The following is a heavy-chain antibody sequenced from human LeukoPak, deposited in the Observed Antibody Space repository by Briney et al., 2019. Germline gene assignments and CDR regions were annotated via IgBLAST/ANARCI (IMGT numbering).Heavy chain of an antibody. CDR3: TKYTGSNGDFRFDS. Sequence: SETLSLTCSVSGASISSYYWSWGRQPPGKGLEWIGYIYYSGSTNYNPSLKSRVTISVDTSKNQFSLKLNSVTAADTAVYYCTKYTGSNGDFRFDSWGQGTLVTVSS. J-gene: IGHJ4*02. D-gene: IGHD3-3*01. CDR2: IYYSGST. CDR1: GASISSYY. V-gene: IGHV4-59*08.